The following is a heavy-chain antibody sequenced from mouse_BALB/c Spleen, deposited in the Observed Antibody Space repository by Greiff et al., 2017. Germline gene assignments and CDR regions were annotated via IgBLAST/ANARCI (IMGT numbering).Heavy chain of an antibody. CDR1: GYTFTSYT. Sequence: QVQLQQSAAELARPGASVKMSCKASGYTFTSYTMHWVKQRPGQGLEWIGYINPSSGYTEYNQKFKDKTTLTADKSSSTAYMQLSSLTSEDSAVYYCASYDYVETYWGQGTLVTVSA. CDR3: ASYDYVETY. V-gene: IGHV1-4*02. D-gene: IGHD2-4*01. J-gene: IGHJ3*01. CDR2: INPSSGYT.